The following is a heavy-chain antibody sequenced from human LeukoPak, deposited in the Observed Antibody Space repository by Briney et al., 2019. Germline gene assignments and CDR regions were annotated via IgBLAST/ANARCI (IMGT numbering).Heavy chain of an antibody. V-gene: IGHV1-8*01. CDR2: MNPNSGNT. CDR3: ARGRVGYYYYYYMDV. CDR1: GYTFTSYD. Sequence: ASVKVSCKASGYTFTSYDINWVRQATGQGLEWMGWMNPNSGNTGYAQKFQGRVTMTRNTSISTAYIELSSLRSEDTAVYYCARGRVGYYYYYYMDVWGKGTTVTISS. J-gene: IGHJ6*03.